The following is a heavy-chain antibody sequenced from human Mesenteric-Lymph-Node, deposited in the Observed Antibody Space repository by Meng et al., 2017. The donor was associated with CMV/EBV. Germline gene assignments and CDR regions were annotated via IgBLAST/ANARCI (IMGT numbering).Heavy chain of an antibody. Sequence: GESLKISCAASGFTFDDYGMSWVRQAPGKGLEWVSGINWNGGSTYYADSVKGGFTISRDNSKNTLYLQMNSLRAEDTAVYYCAKDYSSSGHVLFDYWGQGTLVTVS. CDR3: AKDYSSSGHVLFDY. J-gene: IGHJ4*02. CDR2: INWNGGST. CDR1: GFTFDDYG. D-gene: IGHD6-6*01. V-gene: IGHV3-20*04.